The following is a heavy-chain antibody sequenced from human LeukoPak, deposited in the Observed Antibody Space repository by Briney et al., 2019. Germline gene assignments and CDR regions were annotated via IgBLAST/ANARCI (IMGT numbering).Heavy chain of an antibody. CDR2: IYYSGST. CDR1: GGSISSGDYY. J-gene: IGHJ4*02. Sequence: SETLSLTCTVSGGSISSGDYYWNSIRQPPGKGLEWIGYIYYSGSTYYNPSLKSRVTISVDTSKTQFSLRLSSVTAADTAVYYCARGLRGRSGYYFDSWGQGTLVTVSS. CDR3: ARGLRGRSGYYFDS. V-gene: IGHV4-30-4*01.